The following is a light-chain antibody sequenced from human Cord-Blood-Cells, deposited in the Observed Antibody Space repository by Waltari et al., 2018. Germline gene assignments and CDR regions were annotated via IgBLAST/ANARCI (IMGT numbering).Light chain of an antibody. CDR1: QSVSSY. CDR3: QQRSNWYS. CDR2: AAS. V-gene: IGKV3-11*01. J-gene: IGKJ2*03. Sequence: EIVLTQSPATLSSSPGERATLSCRASQSVSSYLAWYQQKPGQAPRLLIYAASNRATGIPARFSGSGSGTDFTLTISSLEPEDFAVYYCQQRSNWYSFGQGTKLEIK.